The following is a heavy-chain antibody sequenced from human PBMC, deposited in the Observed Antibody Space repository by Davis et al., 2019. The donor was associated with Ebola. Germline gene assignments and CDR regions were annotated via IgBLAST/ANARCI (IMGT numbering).Heavy chain of an antibody. CDR1: GGSITSGNYY. J-gene: IGHJ5*02. CDR3: ATNTTSAGFDH. CDR2: SYPSGGT. D-gene: IGHD1-14*01. V-gene: IGHV4-61*09. Sequence: LRLSCTVSGGSITSGNYYWSWIRQPAGKGLEWIGQSYPSGGTNYNPSLKSRVTISVDMSTNQFSLTLTSVTAADSAVYYCATNTTSAGFDHWGQGTQVSVSA.